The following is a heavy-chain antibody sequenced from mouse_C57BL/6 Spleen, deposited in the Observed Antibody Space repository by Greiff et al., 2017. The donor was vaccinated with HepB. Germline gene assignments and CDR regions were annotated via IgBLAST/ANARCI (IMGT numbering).Heavy chain of an antibody. CDR2: IYPGDGDT. Sequence: LQESGPELVKPGASVKISCKASGYAFSSSWMNWVKQRPGKGLEWIGRIYPGDGDTNYNGKFKGKATLTADKSSSTAYMQLSSLTSEDSAVYFCARGDYGWFAYWGQGTLVTVSA. CDR3: ARGDYGWFAY. J-gene: IGHJ3*01. CDR1: GYAFSSSW. D-gene: IGHD2-4*01. V-gene: IGHV1-82*01.